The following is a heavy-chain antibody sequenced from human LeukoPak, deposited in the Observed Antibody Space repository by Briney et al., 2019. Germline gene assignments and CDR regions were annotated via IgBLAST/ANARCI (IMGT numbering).Heavy chain of an antibody. D-gene: IGHD3-10*01. CDR3: ARVHLRVFDY. Sequence: SETLSLACTVSGGSISSYYWSWIRQPPGKGLEWIGYIYYSGSTNYNPSLKSRVTISVDTSKNQFSLKLSSVTAADTAVYHCARVHLRVFDYWGQGTLVTVSS. CDR1: GGSISSYY. V-gene: IGHV4-59*01. CDR2: IYYSGST. J-gene: IGHJ4*02.